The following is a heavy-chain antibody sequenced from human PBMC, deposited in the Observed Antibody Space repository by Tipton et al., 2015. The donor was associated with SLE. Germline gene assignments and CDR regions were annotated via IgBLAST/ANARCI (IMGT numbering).Heavy chain of an antibody. CDR2: IIPSGGST. Sequence: QLVQSGAGVKKPGASMKVSCKASGYTFTDYYIHWVRQVPGQGLEWMGIIIPSGGSTNYAQKFQGRVTMTRDTSTSTVYMELSSPTSEDTAVYYCVRELVGGHFDYWGQGTLVTVSS. V-gene: IGHV1-46*01. J-gene: IGHJ4*02. CDR3: VRELVGGHFDY. D-gene: IGHD3-16*01. CDR1: GYTFTDYY.